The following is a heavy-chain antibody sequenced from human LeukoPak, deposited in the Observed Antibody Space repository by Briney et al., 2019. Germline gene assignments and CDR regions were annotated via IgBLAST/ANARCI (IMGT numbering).Heavy chain of an antibody. D-gene: IGHD6-19*01. J-gene: IGHJ4*02. CDR2: IYYSGST. CDR1: GGSISSYY. Sequence: SETLSLTCTVSGGSISSYYWSWIRQPPGKGLEWVGYIYYSGSTNYNPSLKSRVTISVDTSKNQSSLKLSSVTAAATAVYYCARERGIAVAGAPDYWGQGTLVTVSS. CDR3: ARERGIAVAGAPDY. V-gene: IGHV4-59*01.